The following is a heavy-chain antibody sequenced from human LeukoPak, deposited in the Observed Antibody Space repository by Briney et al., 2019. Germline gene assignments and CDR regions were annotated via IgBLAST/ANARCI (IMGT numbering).Heavy chain of an antibody. CDR3: ARVDILTGFDY. CDR2: TYHSGST. V-gene: IGHV4-38-2*01. D-gene: IGHD3-9*01. Sequence: SETLSLTCAVSGYSISSGYYWGWIRQPPGQGLEWIGSTYHSGSTYYNPSLKSRVTISVDTSKNQFSLKLSSVTAADTAVYYCARVDILTGFDYWGQGTLVTVPS. CDR1: GYSISSGYY. J-gene: IGHJ4*02.